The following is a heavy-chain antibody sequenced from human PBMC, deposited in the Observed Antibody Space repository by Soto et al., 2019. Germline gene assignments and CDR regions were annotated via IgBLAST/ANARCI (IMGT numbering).Heavy chain of an antibody. CDR2: ISYDGNDK. J-gene: IGHJ6*03. V-gene: IGHV3-30*18. CDR3: AKDLRRYFYMDV. Sequence: GGSLRLSCAASGFAFSNYGMHWVRQAPGKGLEWVAVISYDGNDKFYADSVKGRFTISRDNSKDTLYLQMNSLTIEDTAVYYCAKDLRRYFYMDVWGKGTTVTGSS. CDR1: GFAFSNYG.